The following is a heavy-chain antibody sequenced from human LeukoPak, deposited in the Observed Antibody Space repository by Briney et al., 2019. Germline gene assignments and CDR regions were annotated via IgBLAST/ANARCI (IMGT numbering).Heavy chain of an antibody. Sequence: GGSLRLSCVASGLTFSKAWMSWVRQAPGKGLEWVSAISGSGGSTYYADSVKGRFTISRDNSKNTLYLQMNSLRAEDTAVYYCAKDYSGSYQYWGQGTLATVSS. D-gene: IGHD1-26*01. CDR3: AKDYSGSYQY. CDR2: ISGSGGST. CDR1: GLTFSKAW. J-gene: IGHJ4*02. V-gene: IGHV3-23*01.